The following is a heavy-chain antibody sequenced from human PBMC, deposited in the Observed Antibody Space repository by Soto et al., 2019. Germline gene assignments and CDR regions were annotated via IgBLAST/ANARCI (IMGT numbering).Heavy chain of an antibody. D-gene: IGHD3-22*01. V-gene: IGHV4-59*01. CDR3: ARTYDGSGPNSGGYGFDI. J-gene: IGHJ3*02. CDR2: IYYSGST. Sequence: SETLSLTCSVSGGSITSYYWSWIRQPPGKGLEWIAYIYYSGSTSYNPSLKSRVSISLDTSKNQFSLKLSSVTAADTAVYYCARTYDGSGPNSGGYGFDIWGQGTMVT. CDR1: GGSITSYY.